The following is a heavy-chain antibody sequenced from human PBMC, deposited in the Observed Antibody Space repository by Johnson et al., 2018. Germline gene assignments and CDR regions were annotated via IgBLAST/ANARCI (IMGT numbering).Heavy chain of an antibody. Sequence: VQLVQSGGGLAQPGSSLRLSCAASGFTFDDHAMHWARQVPGKGLEWVSGINWNGRDKGYADSVKGRFTIFRDNAKSSLYLQMNSLRPEDTAWYYCARGTFYYDTRPYYYRHWGQGTLVTVSS. J-gene: IGHJ1*01. CDR3: ARGTFYYDTRPYYYRH. D-gene: IGHD3-22*01. CDR2: INWNGRDK. V-gene: IGHV3-9*01. CDR1: GFTFDDHA.